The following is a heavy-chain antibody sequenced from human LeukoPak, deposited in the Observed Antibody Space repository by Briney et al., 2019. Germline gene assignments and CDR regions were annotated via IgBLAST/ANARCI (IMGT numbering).Heavy chain of an antibody. D-gene: IGHD2/OR15-2a*01. J-gene: IGHJ4*02. V-gene: IGHV3-11*04. CDR2: ISSTINTI. CDR1: GLRLSGHY. CDR3: ARGVCSATSCYYFDN. Sequence: GGSLRLSCAASGLRLSGHYMSWIRQAPGKGLEWISYISSTINTIYYVDSVKGRFTISRDNAKNSLYLQMNSLRAEDTAGYYCARGVCSATSCYYFDNWGQGTLVTVSS.